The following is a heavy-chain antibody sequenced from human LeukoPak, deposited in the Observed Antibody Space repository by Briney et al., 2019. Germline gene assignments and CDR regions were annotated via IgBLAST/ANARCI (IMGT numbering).Heavy chain of an antibody. V-gene: IGHV4-34*01. J-gene: IGHJ4*02. CDR2: INHSGST. CDR1: GGSFSGYY. Sequence: PSETLSLTFAVYGGSFSGYYWSWIRQPPGKGLEWIGEINHSGSTNYNPALKSRVTISVDTSKNQFSLKLSSVTAADTAVYYCARTHFPRGYFDYWGQGTLVTVSS. CDR3: ARTHFPRGYFDY.